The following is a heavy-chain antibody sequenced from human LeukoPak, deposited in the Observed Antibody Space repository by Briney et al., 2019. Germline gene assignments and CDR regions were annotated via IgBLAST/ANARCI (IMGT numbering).Heavy chain of an antibody. J-gene: IGHJ5*02. CDR3: ARGKAPNWFDP. CDR2: IFYSGST. CDR1: GGSISSGSYY. Sequence: SETLSLTCTVSGGSISSGSYYWGWVRQPPGKGLEYIGTIFYSGSTYYNPSLKSRVTISVDTSKNQFSLKLSSVTAADTAVYYCARGKAPNWFDPWGQGTLVTVSS. V-gene: IGHV4-39*01.